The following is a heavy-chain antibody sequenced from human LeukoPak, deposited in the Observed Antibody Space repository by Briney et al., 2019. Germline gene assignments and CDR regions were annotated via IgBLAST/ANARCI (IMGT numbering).Heavy chain of an antibody. J-gene: IGHJ5*02. CDR1: GYTFTGYY. CDR3: ARTLQYDNCFDP. CDR2: INPNSGGT. Sequence: ASVKVSCKASGYTFTGYYIHWVRQAPGQGLEWMGWINPNSGGTNYAQKFQGRVTMTRDTSISTAYMELSRLRSDDTAVYYCARTLQYDNCFDPWGQGTLVTVSS. D-gene: IGHD4-11*01. V-gene: IGHV1-2*02.